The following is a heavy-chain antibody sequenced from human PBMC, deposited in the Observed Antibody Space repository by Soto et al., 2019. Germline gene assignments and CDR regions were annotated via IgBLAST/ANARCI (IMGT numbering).Heavy chain of an antibody. CDR2: IYYSGST. D-gene: IGHD3-10*01. CDR3: ARTPMVRGVMWTPDYFDY. J-gene: IGHJ4*02. V-gene: IGHV4-59*01. CDR1: GGSISSYY. Sequence: QVQLQESGPGLVKPSETLSLTCTVSGGSISSYYWSWIRQPPGKGLEWIGYIYYSGSTNYNPSLKSRVTISVDTSKNQFSLKLSSVTAADTAVYYCARTPMVRGVMWTPDYFDYWVKATLVTVSS.